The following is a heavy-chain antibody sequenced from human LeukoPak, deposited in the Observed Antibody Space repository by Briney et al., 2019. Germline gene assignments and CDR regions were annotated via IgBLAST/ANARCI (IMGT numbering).Heavy chain of an antibody. CDR3: ARDAQQWGYFDY. CDR1: GFTFSSYS. Sequence: SGGSLRLSCAASGFTFSSYSMNWVRQAPGKGLEWVSYISSSSTIYYADSVKGRFTISRDNAKNSLYLQMNSLRAEDTAVYYCARDAQQWGYFDYWGQGTLVTVSS. V-gene: IGHV3-48*01. J-gene: IGHJ4*02. D-gene: IGHD6-19*01. CDR2: ISSSSTI.